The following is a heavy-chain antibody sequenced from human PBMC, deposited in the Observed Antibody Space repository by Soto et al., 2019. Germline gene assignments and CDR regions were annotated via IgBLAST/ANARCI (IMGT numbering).Heavy chain of an antibody. D-gene: IGHD6-13*01. CDR1: GYTFTNYS. V-gene: IGHV1-3*01. CDR3: ARDMVTAGTYYDGMDV. J-gene: IGHJ6*02. Sequence: QVQLVQSGAEVKKSGASVRVSCKASGYTFTNYSMHWVRQAPGQRLEWMGWINAGNGNTKYSQKFQGRVTITRDTSASTAYMELSSLRSEDTAVYYCARDMVTAGTYYDGMDVWGQGTTVTVSS. CDR2: INAGNGNT.